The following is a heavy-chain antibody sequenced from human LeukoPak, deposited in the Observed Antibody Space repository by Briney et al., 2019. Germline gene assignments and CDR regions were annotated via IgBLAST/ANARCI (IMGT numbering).Heavy chain of an antibody. CDR3: ARGRNWNDARPPFDY. V-gene: IGHV3-30*04. CDR2: ISYDGSNK. Sequence: GGSLRLSCAASGFTFSSYAMHWVRQAPGKGLEWVAVISYDGSNKYYADSVKGRFTISRDNSKNTLYLQMNSLRAEDTAVYYCARGRNWNDARPPFDYWGQGTLVTVSS. D-gene: IGHD1-1*01. CDR1: GFTFSSYA. J-gene: IGHJ4*02.